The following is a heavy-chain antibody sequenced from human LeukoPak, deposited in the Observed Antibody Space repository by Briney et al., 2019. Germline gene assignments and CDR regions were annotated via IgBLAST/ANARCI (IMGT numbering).Heavy chain of an antibody. V-gene: IGHV3-30*18. J-gene: IGHJ3*02. CDR1: GFTFSNYG. CDR2: ISYDGSNK. CDR3: AKDGGLTVTTHDAFDI. Sequence: PGRSLRLSCAASGFTFSNYGMHWVRQAPGKGLEWVAVISYDGSNKYYADSVKGRFTISRDNSKNTFYLQMISLRAEGTAVCYCAKDGGLTVTTHDAFDIWGQGTMVTVSS. D-gene: IGHD4-17*01.